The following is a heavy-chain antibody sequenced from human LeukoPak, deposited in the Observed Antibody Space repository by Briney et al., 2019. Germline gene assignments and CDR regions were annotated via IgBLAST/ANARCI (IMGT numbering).Heavy chain of an antibody. CDR3: ARQPTVVTHDY. CDR1: GGSISSYY. Sequence: PSETLSLTCTVSGGSISSYYWSWIRQPPGKGLEWIGYIYYSGSTNYNPSLKSRVTISVDTSKNQFSLKLSSVTAADTAVYFCARQPTVVTHDYWGQGTLVPVSS. CDR2: IYYSGST. V-gene: IGHV4-59*01. J-gene: IGHJ4*02. D-gene: IGHD4-23*01.